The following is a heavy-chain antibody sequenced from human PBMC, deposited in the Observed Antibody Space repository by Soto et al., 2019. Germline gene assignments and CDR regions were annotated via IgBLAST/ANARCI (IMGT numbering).Heavy chain of an antibody. CDR3: TTTKDLLEPPTNDF. J-gene: IGHJ4*02. CDR2: IKSDAYGGAI. CDR1: GFTFSNAW. Sequence: EVQLVESGGGLVKPGGSLRLSCAGSGFTFSNAWMSWVRRAPGKGLEWVGRIKSDAYGGAIDYAAPVTGRFTISRDDSKNTLFRQMNNLRAEDTAVYSCTTTKDLLEPPTNDFGGQGTAFIVSS. V-gene: IGHV3-15*01. D-gene: IGHD1-26*01.